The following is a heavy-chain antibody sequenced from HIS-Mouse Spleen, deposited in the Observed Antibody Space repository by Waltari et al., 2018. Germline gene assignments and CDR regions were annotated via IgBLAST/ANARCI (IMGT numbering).Heavy chain of an antibody. Sequence: EVQLVESGGGLVKPGGSLRLSCAASGFTFVSYSRNWVRQAPGKGLEWVSSISSSSSYIYYADSVKGRFTISRDNAKNSLYLQMNSLRAEDTAVYYCASLYYDILTGYYRDYWGQGTLVTVSS. CDR3: ASLYYDILTGYYRDY. V-gene: IGHV3-21*01. CDR1: GFTFVSYS. CDR2: ISSSSSYI. J-gene: IGHJ4*02. D-gene: IGHD3-9*01.